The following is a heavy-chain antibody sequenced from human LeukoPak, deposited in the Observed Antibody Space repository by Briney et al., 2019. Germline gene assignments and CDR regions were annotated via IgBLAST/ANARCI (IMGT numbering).Heavy chain of an antibody. CDR2: IYPGDSDT. V-gene: IGHV5-51*01. J-gene: IGHJ4*02. CDR1: GYSFTSNW. Sequence: GESLKISCEASGYSFTSNWIGWVRQMPGKGLEWMGIIYPGDSDTRYSPSFQGQVTISADKSINTAYLQWSSLKASDTAMYYCARRPGYCSGGRCWVLDYWGQGTLVTVSS. D-gene: IGHD2-15*01. CDR3: ARRPGYCSGGRCWVLDY.